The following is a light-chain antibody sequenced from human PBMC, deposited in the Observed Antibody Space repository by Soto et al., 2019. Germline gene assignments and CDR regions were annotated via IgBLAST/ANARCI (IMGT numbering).Light chain of an antibody. CDR1: NIGSKS. Sequence: SYELTQPPSVSVAQGKTARITCGGENIGSKSVHWYQQKPGQAPVLVIYYDTDLPSGIPARFSGSNSGNTASLTISRVEAGDEADYYCQVWDSISDHYCFGTGTKLTFL. CDR3: QVWDSISDHYC. V-gene: IGLV3-21*04. CDR2: YDT. J-gene: IGLJ1*01.